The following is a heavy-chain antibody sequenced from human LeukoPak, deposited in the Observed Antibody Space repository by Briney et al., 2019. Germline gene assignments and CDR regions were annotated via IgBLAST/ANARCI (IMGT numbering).Heavy chain of an antibody. CDR2: ISGGGGST. J-gene: IGHJ5*02. CDR1: EFTFSNYA. CDR3: AKGSGINHYHWIDP. D-gene: IGHD1-14*01. V-gene: IGHV3-23*01. Sequence: GGSLRLSCAASEFTFSNYAMNWVRQAPGKGLEWVSGISGGGGSTSYADSVKGRFTISRDNSKNTLYLQMDSLRAEDTALYYCAKGSGINHYHWIDPWGQGTLVTVSS.